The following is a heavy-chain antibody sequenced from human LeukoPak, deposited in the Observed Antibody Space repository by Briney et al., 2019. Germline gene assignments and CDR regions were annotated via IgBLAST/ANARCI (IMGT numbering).Heavy chain of an antibody. D-gene: IGHD4-17*01. J-gene: IGHJ4*02. CDR2: IKSKTDGGTT. Sequence: GGSLRLSCAASGCTFSNAWMSWVRQAPGKGLEWVGRIKSKTDGGTTDYAAPVKGRFTISRDDSKNTLYLQMNSLKTEDTAVYYCTTDYGDYVGMTNWGQGTLVTVSS. V-gene: IGHV3-15*01. CDR3: TTDYGDYVGMTN. CDR1: GCTFSNAW.